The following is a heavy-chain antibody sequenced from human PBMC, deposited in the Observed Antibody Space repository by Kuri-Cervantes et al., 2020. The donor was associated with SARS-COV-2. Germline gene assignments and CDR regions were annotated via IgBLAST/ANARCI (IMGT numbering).Heavy chain of an antibody. D-gene: IGHD1-26*01. Sequence: SETLSLTCTVSGGSISSGDYYWSWIRQPPGKGLEWIGYIYDSGSTYYNPSLKSRVTMSVDTSKNQFSLKLSPVTAADTAVYYCARDGPRYSGSRQHANYFDYWGQGTLVTVSS. CDR2: IYDSGST. V-gene: IGHV4-61*08. CDR1: GGSISSGDYY. CDR3: ARDGPRYSGSRQHANYFDY. J-gene: IGHJ4*02.